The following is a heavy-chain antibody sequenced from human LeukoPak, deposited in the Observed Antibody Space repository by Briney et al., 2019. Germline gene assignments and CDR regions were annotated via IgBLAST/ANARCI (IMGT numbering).Heavy chain of an antibody. Sequence: ASVTVSFKTSGYTFISYGINWVRQAPGQGLEWMGWISTYNGDTHYGQKVQGRVTITTDTSTNKAYMKLRSLTSDDTAVYYCVRGILSDDTLTGPWGQGTLVTVSS. CDR3: VRGILSDDTLTGP. CDR2: ISTYNGDT. CDR1: GYTFISYG. J-gene: IGHJ5*02. D-gene: IGHD3-9*01. V-gene: IGHV1-18*01.